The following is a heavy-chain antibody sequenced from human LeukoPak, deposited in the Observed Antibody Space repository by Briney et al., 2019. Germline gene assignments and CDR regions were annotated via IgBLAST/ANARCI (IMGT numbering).Heavy chain of an antibody. J-gene: IGHJ4*02. V-gene: IGHV4-61*02. Sequence: SQTLSLTCTVSGGSISSGSNYWSWIRQPAGKGLEWIGRIYTSGSTNYNPSLKSRVTISVDTSKNQLSLKLSSVTAADTAVYYCARSPDCTSTTCYSRSDYWGQGTLVTVSS. CDR3: ARSPDCTSTTCYSRSDY. CDR1: GGSISSGSNY. D-gene: IGHD2-2*01. CDR2: IYTSGST.